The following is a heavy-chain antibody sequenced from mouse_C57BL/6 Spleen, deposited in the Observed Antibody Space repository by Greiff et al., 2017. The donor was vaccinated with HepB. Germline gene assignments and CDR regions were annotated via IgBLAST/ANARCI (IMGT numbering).Heavy chain of an antibody. CDR2: IDPSDSET. D-gene: IGHD3-2*02. V-gene: IGHV1-52*01. CDR1: GYTFTSYW. J-gene: IGHJ4*01. CDR3: ARTGSGCVDYAMDY. Sequence: QVQLQQPGAELVRPGSSVKLSCKASGYTFTSYWMHWVKQRPIQGLEWIGNIDPSDSETHYNQKFKDKATLTVDKSSSTAYMQLSSLTSEDSAVYYCARTGSGCVDYAMDYWGQGTSVTVSS.